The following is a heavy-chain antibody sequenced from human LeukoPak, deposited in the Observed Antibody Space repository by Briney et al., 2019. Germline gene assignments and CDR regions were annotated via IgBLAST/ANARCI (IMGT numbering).Heavy chain of an antibody. CDR2: ISYDGSNE. D-gene: IGHD1-26*01. CDR3: AKGREGFDY. CDR1: GFTFSSYG. Sequence: GGSPRLSCAASGFTFSSYGMHWVRQAPGKGLEWVAVISYDGSNEYYADSVKGRFTISRDNSKNTLYLQMNSLRAEDTAVYYCAKGREGFDYWGQGTLVTVSS. V-gene: IGHV3-30*18. J-gene: IGHJ4*02.